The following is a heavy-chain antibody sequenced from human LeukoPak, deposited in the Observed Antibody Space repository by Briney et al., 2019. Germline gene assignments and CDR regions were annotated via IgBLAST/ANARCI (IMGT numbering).Heavy chain of an antibody. CDR3: ARGTWHYGMDV. Sequence: SQTLSLTCAISGDSVSNNSTPWHWIRQSPSRGLEWLGRTYFRSQWSNDYAVSVRSRITINPDTSRNQFSLQLNSVTPEDTAVYYCARGTWHYGMDVWGQGTTVTVSS. J-gene: IGHJ6*02. CDR1: GDSVSNNSTP. V-gene: IGHV6-1*01. CDR2: TYFRSQWSN.